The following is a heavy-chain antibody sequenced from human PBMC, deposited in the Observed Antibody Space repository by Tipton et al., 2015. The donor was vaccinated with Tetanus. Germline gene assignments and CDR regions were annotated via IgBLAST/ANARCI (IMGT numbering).Heavy chain of an antibody. V-gene: IGHV3-23*01. CDR1: GFTFSNYA. CDR2: IGERGENT. J-gene: IGHJ1*01. D-gene: IGHD1-20*01. Sequence: GSLRLSCAASGFTFSNYAMNWVRQAPGKGLEWVSSIGERGENTDYADSVTGRFTISRDNSKDTLYLQMSSLRVEDTAVYYCAKQYLDAQWGRGTLVTVSS. CDR3: AKQYLDAQ.